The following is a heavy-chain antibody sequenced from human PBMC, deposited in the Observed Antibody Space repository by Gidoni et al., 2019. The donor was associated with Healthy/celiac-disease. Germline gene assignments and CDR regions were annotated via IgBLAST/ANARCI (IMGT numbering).Heavy chain of an antibody. CDR3: ARHILGVWYFDL. CDR1: GGSISSSSYY. V-gene: IGHV4-39*01. CDR2: IYYSGST. J-gene: IGHJ2*01. Sequence: QLQLQESGPGLVKPSETLSLTCTVSGGSISSSSYYWGWIRQPPGKGLAWIGSIYYSGSTYYNPSLKSRVTISVDTSKNQFSLKLSSVTAADTAVYYCARHILGVWYFDLWGRGTLVTVSS.